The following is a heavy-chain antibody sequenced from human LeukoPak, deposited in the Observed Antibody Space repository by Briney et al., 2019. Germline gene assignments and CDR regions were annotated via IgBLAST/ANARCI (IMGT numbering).Heavy chain of an antibody. Sequence: ASVKVSCKAYGYTFMSHGISWVRQAPGQGLEWMGWISGSSVNTNYAQRLQGRVTMTTDTSTTTAYMELRSLRSDDTAVYYCARATGTWGHDGFDIWGQGTMVTVSS. CDR3: ARATGTWGHDGFDI. D-gene: IGHD3-16*01. J-gene: IGHJ3*02. CDR2: ISGSSVNT. CDR1: GYTFMSHG. V-gene: IGHV1-18*01.